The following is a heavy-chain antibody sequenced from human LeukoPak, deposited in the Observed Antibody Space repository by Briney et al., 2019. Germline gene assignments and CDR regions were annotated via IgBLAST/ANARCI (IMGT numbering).Heavy chain of an antibody. CDR3: ARAPITSPFYFDY. V-gene: IGHV3-20*04. J-gene: IGHJ4*02. CDR1: RIAFDEHG. D-gene: IGHD2-2*01. CDR2: INWSGRST. Sequence: GGALRLFCTVSRIAFDEHGMSWVREVPGKGLKWVSGINWSGRSTGCADPLRGRFTISRDNAKNSLYLQMDSLRAEDTALYYCARAPITSPFYFDYWGQGTLVTVSS.